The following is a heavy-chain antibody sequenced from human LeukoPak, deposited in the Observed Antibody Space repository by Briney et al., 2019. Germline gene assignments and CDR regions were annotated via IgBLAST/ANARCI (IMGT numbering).Heavy chain of an antibody. D-gene: IGHD3-16*02. CDR3: TTDGGGRGGELSL. CDR2: ARSRTDGGTA. Sequence: PGGSLRLSCIASGFTFGDYAMDWVRQAPGKGLEWVGFARSRTDGGTADYAAPVKGRFTISRDDSKNTLYLQMNSLKTEDTAVYHCTTDGGGRGGELSLWGQGTLVTVSS. CDR1: GFTFGDYA. J-gene: IGHJ4*02. V-gene: IGHV3-49*04.